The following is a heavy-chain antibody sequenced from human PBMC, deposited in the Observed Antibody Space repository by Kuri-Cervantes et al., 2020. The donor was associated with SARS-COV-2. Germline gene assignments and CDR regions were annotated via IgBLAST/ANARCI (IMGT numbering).Heavy chain of an antibody. CDR2: ISSTSDYI. CDR3: ARARPHTYYYDSSGYSFEY. J-gene: IGHJ4*02. Sequence: GESLKISCEHSGFTFSRYTMSWVRQSPGKGLEWVSSISSTSDYIYYADSVRGRFTISRDNAKNSLYLQMNSLRAEDTAVYYCARARPHTYYYDSSGYSFEYWGQGTLVTVSS. V-gene: IGHV3-21*01. CDR1: GFTFSRYT. D-gene: IGHD3-22*01.